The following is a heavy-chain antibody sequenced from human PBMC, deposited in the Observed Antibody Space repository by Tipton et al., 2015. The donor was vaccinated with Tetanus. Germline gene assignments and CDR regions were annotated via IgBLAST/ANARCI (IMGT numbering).Heavy chain of an antibody. CDR3: AKLGYYDRSGEPLGF. D-gene: IGHD3-22*01. V-gene: IGHV3-30*18. J-gene: IGHJ4*02. CDR1: GFTFSSYG. Sequence: SLRLSCAASGFTFSSYGMHWVRQAPGKGLEWVSLISYDGSIKYYADSLKGRFTISRDNSKSTLYLQMNSLRAEDTAVYYCAKLGYYDRSGEPLGFLGQGTLVTVSS. CDR2: ISYDGSIK.